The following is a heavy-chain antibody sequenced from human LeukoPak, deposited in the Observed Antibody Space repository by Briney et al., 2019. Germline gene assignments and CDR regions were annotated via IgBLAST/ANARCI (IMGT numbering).Heavy chain of an antibody. V-gene: IGHV3-7*01. J-gene: IGHJ4*02. CDR3: SRSLEY. CDR1: GFTFSHYW. CDR2: INQDGSVK. Sequence: GGSLSLSCTASGFTFSHYWMDWVRQPPGKGLEWVANINQDGSVKYYVDSVKGRFTISRDNTKNSLSLRMDSLRDDDTAVYYCSRSLEYSGEGTLVTVSS.